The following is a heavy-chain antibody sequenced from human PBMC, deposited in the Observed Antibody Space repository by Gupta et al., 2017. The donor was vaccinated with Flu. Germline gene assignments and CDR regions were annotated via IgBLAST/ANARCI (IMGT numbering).Heavy chain of an antibody. V-gene: IGHV4-61*02. D-gene: IGHD2-8*01. CDR2: IYSSGNT. CDR1: GGSISRSSSY. Sequence: QVQLQESGPGLVKPSQTLSLTCTVSGGSISRSSSYWSWIRQPAGKGLEWIGRIYSSGNTDYNPSLKSRVTMSVDTSKNQFSLRLSSVTAADTAVYYCARSRLVSSDIFDSWGQGALVTVSS. J-gene: IGHJ4*02. CDR3: ARSRLVSSDIFDS.